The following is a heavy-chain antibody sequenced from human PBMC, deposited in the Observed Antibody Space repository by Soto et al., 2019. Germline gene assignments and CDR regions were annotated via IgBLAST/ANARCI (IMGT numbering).Heavy chain of an antibody. CDR3: ARGREVDTAMVDFDY. V-gene: IGHV4-31*03. CDR1: GASISSGGYY. Sequence: PSETLSLTCTVSGASISSGGYYWSWIRQHPGKGLEWIGYIYYSGSTYYNPSLKSRVTISVDTSKNQFSLKLSSVTAADTAVYYCARGREVDTAMVDFDYWGQGTLVTVS. J-gene: IGHJ4*02. CDR2: IYYSGST. D-gene: IGHD5-18*01.